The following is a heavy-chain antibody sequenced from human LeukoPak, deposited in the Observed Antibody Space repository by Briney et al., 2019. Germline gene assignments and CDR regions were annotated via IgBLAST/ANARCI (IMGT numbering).Heavy chain of an antibody. D-gene: IGHD6-19*01. CDR1: GFTFSDYY. V-gene: IGHV3-11*06. Sequence: GGSLRLSCAASGFTFSDYYMSWIRQAPGKGLEWVSYISSSSSYTNYADSVKGRFTISRDNAKNSLYLQMNSLRAEDTAVYYCARDRGSGWYVDYWGQGTLVTVSS. J-gene: IGHJ4*02. CDR2: ISSSSSYT. CDR3: ARDRGSGWYVDY.